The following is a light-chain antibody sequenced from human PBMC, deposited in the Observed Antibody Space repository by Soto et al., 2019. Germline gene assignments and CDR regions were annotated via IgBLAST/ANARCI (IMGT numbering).Light chain of an antibody. J-gene: IGLJ1*01. Sequence: QSVLTQPPSVSGAPGQRVTISCTGSSSNIGAGYDVHWYQQLPGTAPKLLIYGNTKRPSGVPDRFSGSKSGTSASLAITGLQAEDEADYYCQSHDTSLSGYVFGTETKVTVL. V-gene: IGLV1-40*01. CDR2: GNT. CDR3: QSHDTSLSGYV. CDR1: SSNIGAGYD.